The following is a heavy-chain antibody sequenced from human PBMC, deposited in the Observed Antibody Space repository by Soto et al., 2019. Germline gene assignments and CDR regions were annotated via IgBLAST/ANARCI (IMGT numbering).Heavy chain of an antibody. V-gene: IGHV4-59*08. Sequence: QVQLQESGPGLVKPSETLSLTCTVSGGSISSYYWSWIRQPPGQGLEWSGNIYYRGRTNYDPSLKSRLTTSVDTSRTQFSLNLSSVTAADTAVYDCARQRRVVVAASFDYCTLDAWVKGTTVTVSS. D-gene: IGHD2-15*01. CDR3: ARQRRVVVAASFDYCTLDA. J-gene: IGHJ6*04. CDR2: IYYRGRT. CDR1: GGSISSYY.